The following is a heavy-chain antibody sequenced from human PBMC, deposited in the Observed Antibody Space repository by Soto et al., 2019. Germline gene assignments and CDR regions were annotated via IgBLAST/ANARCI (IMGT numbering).Heavy chain of an antibody. CDR3: ARGGRTVTTDYYYYMDV. CDR1: GGSFSGYY. V-gene: IGHV4-34*01. J-gene: IGHJ6*03. CDR2: INHSGST. D-gene: IGHD4-17*01. Sequence: SETLSLTCAVYGGSFSGYYWSWIRQPPGKGLEWIGEINHSGSTNYNPSLKSRVTISVDTSKNQFPLKLSSVTAADTAVYYCARGGRTVTTDYYYYMDVWGKGTTVTVSS.